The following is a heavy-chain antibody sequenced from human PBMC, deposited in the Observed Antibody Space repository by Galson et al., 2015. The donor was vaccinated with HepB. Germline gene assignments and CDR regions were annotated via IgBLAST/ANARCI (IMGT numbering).Heavy chain of an antibody. D-gene: IGHD6-13*01. CDR2: IGSKANSYAI. V-gene: IGHV3-73*01. J-gene: IGHJ4*02. CDR3: TRMGDLSGYSSL. Sequence: SLRLSCAASGFAFSGSAIHWVRQASGRGLEWIGRIGSKANSYAIAYVASVRGRFTISRDDSKNTAFLQLNSLKTDDTAVYYCTRMGDLSGYSSLWGQGTLVTVSS. CDR1: GFAFSGSA.